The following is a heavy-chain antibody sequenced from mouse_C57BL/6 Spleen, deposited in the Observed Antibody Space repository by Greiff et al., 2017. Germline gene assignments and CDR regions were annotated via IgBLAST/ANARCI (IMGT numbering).Heavy chain of an antibody. CDR1: GYTFTSYW. V-gene: IGHV1-55*01. D-gene: IGHD2-4*01. CDR2: IYPGSGST. Sequence: QVHVKQPGAELVKPGASVKMSCKASGYTFTSYWITWVKQRPGQGLEWIGDIYPGSGSTNYNEKFKSKATLTVDTSSSTAYMQLSSLTSEDSAVYYCAREGGDDYDEAYFDYWGQGTTLTVSS. CDR3: AREGGDDYDEAYFDY. J-gene: IGHJ2*01.